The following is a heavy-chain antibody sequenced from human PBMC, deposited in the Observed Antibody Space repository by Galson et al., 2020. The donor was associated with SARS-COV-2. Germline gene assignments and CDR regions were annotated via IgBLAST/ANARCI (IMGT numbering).Heavy chain of an antibody. V-gene: IGHV1-24*01. D-gene: IGHD3-16*01. CDR2: FDPEDGET. CDR1: GYTLTELS. J-gene: IGHJ6*02. CDR3: ATTLISRGGYGMDV. Sequence: ASVKVSCKVSGYTLTELSMHWVRQAPGKGLEWMGGFDPEDGETIYAQKFQGRVTMTEDTSTDTAYMELSSLRSEDTAVYYCATTLISRGGYGMDVWGQGTTVTVSS.